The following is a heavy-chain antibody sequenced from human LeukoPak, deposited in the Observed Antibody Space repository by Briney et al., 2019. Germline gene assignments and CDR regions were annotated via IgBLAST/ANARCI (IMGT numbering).Heavy chain of an antibody. J-gene: IGHJ4*02. D-gene: IGHD6-13*01. CDR3: ARIAAAGSADY. V-gene: IGHV4-38-2*02. Sequence: SETLSFTCTVSGYSISSGYYWGWIRQPPGKGLEWIGNIYHSGTTYYNPSLKSRVTISVDTSKNQFSLKVTSVTAADTAEYYCARIAAAGSADYWGQGTLVTVSS. CDR2: IYHSGTT. CDR1: GYSISSGYY.